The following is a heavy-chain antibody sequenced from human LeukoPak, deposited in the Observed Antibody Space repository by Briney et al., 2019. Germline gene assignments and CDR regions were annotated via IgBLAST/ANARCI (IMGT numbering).Heavy chain of an antibody. CDR1: GFTVSSNY. Sequence: PGGSLRLSCAASGFTVSSNYMNWVRQAPGKGLEWVSVLYSDDTTYYAESAKGRFTISRDNAKNTLYLQMNNLRAEDTAVYYRARCGLHKNSGLFDYGGQGPLVTVSS. J-gene: IGHJ4*02. CDR3: ARCGLHKNSGLFDY. D-gene: IGHD2-21*01. CDR2: LYSDDTT. V-gene: IGHV3-66*01.